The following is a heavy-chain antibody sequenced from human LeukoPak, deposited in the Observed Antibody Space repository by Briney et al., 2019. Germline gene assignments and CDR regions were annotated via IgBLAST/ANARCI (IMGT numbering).Heavy chain of an antibody. CDR2: INPGGSST. Sequence: PGGSLRLFCAASGFAFSSYWMHWVRQVPGKGLVWVSRINPGGSSTAYADSVKGRFTISRDNAKNTLYLQMNSLRAEDTAVYYCARSNQSDDYWGQGTLVTVSS. V-gene: IGHV3-74*01. J-gene: IGHJ4*02. D-gene: IGHD4-11*01. CDR3: ARSNQSDDY. CDR1: GFAFSSYW.